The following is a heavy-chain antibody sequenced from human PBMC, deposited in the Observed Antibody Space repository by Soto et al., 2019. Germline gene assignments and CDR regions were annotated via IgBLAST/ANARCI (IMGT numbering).Heavy chain of an antibody. CDR2: IYYSGST. V-gene: IGHV4-59*08. CDR3: ARLRGVTTSRWWFDP. D-gene: IGHD4-17*01. J-gene: IGHJ5*02. CDR1: GGSISSYY. Sequence: QVQLQESGPGLVKPSVTLSLTCTVSGGSISSYYWSWIRQPPGKGLEWIGYIYYSGSTNYNPSLKSRVTISVDTSKNQFSLKLSSVTAADTAVYYCARLRGVTTSRWWFDPWGQGTLVTVSS.